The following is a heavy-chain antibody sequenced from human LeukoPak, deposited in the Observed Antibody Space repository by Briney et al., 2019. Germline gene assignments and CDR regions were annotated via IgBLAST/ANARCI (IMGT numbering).Heavy chain of an antibody. D-gene: IGHD6-13*01. CDR3: VKDKYSRSWYPFDY. Sequence: PGGSLRLSCAASGFTFSSYAISWVRQAPGKGLEWVAVISYDGSNQYYADSVKGRFTISRDNSKNTLYLQMNSLRAEDTAVYYCVKDKYSRSWYPFDYWGQGTLVTVSS. V-gene: IGHV3-30*18. J-gene: IGHJ4*02. CDR1: GFTFSSYA. CDR2: ISYDGSNQ.